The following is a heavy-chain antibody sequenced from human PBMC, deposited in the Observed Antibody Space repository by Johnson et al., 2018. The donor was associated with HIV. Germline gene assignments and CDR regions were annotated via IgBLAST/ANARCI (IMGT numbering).Heavy chain of an antibody. D-gene: IGHD2-2*01. CDR2: IWYDGSNK. Sequence: VQLVESWGGVVQPGRSLRLSCAASGFTFSSYGMHWVRQAPGKGLEWVAVIWYDGSNKYYADSVKGRFTISRDKSKNTLYLQMNSLRAEDTAVYYCAKDGAMAFDIWGQGTLVTVSS. CDR3: AKDGAMAFDI. V-gene: IGHV3-33*03. J-gene: IGHJ3*02. CDR1: GFTFSSYG.